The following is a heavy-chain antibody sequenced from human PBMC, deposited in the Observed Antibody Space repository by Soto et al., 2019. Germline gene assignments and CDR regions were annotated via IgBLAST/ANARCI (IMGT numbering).Heavy chain of an antibody. CDR3: ARDYDGFDY. CDR1: SVSITSSNW. V-gene: IGHV4-4*02. D-gene: IGHD3-16*01. Sequence: PSETLSLTCDVSSVSITSSNWWTWVRQPPGKGLEWIGKISHSGTVNYNATLRSRVTISVDKSKNQLSLKLMSVTAADTAVYYCARDYDGFDYWGQGILVTVSS. CDR2: ISHSGTV. J-gene: IGHJ4*02.